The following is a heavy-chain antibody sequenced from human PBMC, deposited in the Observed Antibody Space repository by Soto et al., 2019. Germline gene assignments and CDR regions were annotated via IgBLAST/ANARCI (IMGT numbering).Heavy chain of an antibody. CDR1: GFTFSSYA. D-gene: IGHD3-22*01. J-gene: IGHJ4*02. CDR3: AKGWDHYYDSSGYYVIY. Sequence: EVQLLESGGGLVQPGGSLRLSCAASGFTFSSYAMSWVRQAPGKGLEWVSAISGSGGSTYYADSVKGRFTISRDNSKNTPYLQMNSLRAEDTAVYYCAKGWDHYYDSSGYYVIYWGQGTLVTVSS. V-gene: IGHV3-23*01. CDR2: ISGSGGST.